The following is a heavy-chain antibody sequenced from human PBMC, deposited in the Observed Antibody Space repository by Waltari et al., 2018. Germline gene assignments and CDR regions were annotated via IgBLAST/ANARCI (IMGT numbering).Heavy chain of an antibody. J-gene: IGHJ4*02. CDR3: ARDKVGDKDY. V-gene: IGHV3-21*01. Sequence: EVQLVESGGGLVKPGGSLRLSCAASGFTFSSYSINWVRQAPGKGLEWVSSISSSSSYIYYADSVKGRFTISRDNAKNSLYLQMNSLRAEVTAVYYCARDKVGDKDYWGQGTLVTVSS. CDR2: ISSSSSYI. D-gene: IGHD1-26*01. CDR1: GFTFSSYS.